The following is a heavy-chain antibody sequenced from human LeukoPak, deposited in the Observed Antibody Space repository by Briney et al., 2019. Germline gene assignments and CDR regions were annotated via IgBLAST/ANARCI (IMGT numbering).Heavy chain of an antibody. D-gene: IGHD6-25*01. CDR1: GFTFSSYG. V-gene: IGHV3-30*03. CDR2: ISYDGSNK. J-gene: IGHJ3*02. CDR3: ARGVRRRPDAFDI. Sequence: GGSLRLSCAASGFTFSSYGMHWVRQAPGKGLEWVAVISYDGSNKYYADSVKGRFTISRDNSKNTLYLQMNSLRAEDTAVYYCARGVRRRPDAFDIWGQGTMVTVSS.